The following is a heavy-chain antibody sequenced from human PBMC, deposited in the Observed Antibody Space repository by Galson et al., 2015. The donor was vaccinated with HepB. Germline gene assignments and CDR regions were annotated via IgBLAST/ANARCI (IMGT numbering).Heavy chain of an antibody. V-gene: IGHV4-39*01. CDR3: ARFPGR. J-gene: IGHJ4*01. CDR2: IYYSGST. Sequence: ETLSLTCAVSNDAISSSTYYWGWIRQPPGKGLEWIGNIYYSGSTYYNPSLKSRVTISVDTSKNQFSLRLSSVTAADTAIYYCARFPGRWGQGTLVTVSS. D-gene: IGHD1-26*01. CDR1: NDAISSSTYY.